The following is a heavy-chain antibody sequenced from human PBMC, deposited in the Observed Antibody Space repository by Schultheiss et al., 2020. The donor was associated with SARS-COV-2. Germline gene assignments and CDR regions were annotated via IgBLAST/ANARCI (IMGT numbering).Heavy chain of an antibody. Sequence: GESLKISCAASGFTFSSYGMHWVRQAPGKGLEWVAVISYDGSNKYYADSVKGRFTISRDSSKNTLYLQMSSLRVEDTAVYYCARWGSSWYNWFDPWGQGTLVTVSS. CDR2: ISYDGSNK. CDR1: GFTFSSYG. D-gene: IGHD6-13*01. J-gene: IGHJ5*02. CDR3: ARWGSSWYNWFDP. V-gene: IGHV3-30*03.